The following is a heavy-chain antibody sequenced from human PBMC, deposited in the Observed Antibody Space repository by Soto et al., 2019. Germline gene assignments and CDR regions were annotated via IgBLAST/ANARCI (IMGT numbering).Heavy chain of an antibody. J-gene: IGHJ4*02. V-gene: IGHV1-46*03. CDR2: INPSGGST. D-gene: IGHD4-4*01. Sequence: ASLRVSCKASVYTFTSYDMHWVRQAPGQGLEWTGIINPSGGSTSYAQKFQGRVTMTRDTSTSTVYMELSSLRSEDTAVYYCASDPITTVRRFDYWGQGTLVTVSS. CDR1: VYTFTSYD. CDR3: ASDPITTVRRFDY.